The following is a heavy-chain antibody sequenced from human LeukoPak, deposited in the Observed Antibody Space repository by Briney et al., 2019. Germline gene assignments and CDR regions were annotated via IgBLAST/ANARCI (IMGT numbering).Heavy chain of an antibody. D-gene: IGHD3-3*01. CDR3: AKDRLVEDFWSGYDAFDI. J-gene: IGHJ3*02. CDR2: ISGSGGST. Sequence: GGSLRLSCAASGFTFSSYAMSWVRQAPGKGLEWVSAISGSGGSTYYADSVKGRFTISRDNSKNTLYLQMNSLRAEDTAVYYCAKDRLVEDFWSGYDAFDIWGQGTMVTVSS. V-gene: IGHV3-23*01. CDR1: GFTFSSYA.